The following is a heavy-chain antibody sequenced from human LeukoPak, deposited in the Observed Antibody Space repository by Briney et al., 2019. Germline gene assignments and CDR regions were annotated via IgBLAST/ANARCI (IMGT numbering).Heavy chain of an antibody. Sequence: ASVKVSCKASGYTFTSYGISWVRQAPGQGLEWMGWISAYNGNTNYAQKLQGRVTMTTDTSTSTAYMELRSLRSDDTAVYYCARGGRGGYYDSSGYFDYWGQGTLVTVSS. CDR3: ARGGRGGYYDSSGYFDY. J-gene: IGHJ4*02. V-gene: IGHV1-18*01. D-gene: IGHD3-22*01. CDR1: GYTFTSYG. CDR2: ISAYNGNT.